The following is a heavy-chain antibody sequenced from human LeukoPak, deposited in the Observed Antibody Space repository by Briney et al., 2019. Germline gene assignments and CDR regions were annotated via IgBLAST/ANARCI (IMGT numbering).Heavy chain of an antibody. CDR3: ARVRSGYSSSWYPIT. D-gene: IGHD6-13*01. V-gene: IGHV4-34*01. J-gene: IGHJ5*02. CDR1: GGSFSGYY. CDR2: INHSGST. Sequence: SETLSLTCAVYGGSFSGYYWSWIRQPPGKGLEWIGEINHSGSTNYNPSLKSRVTISVDTSKNQFSLKLSSVTAADTAVYYCARVRSGYSSSWYPITWGQGTLVTVSS.